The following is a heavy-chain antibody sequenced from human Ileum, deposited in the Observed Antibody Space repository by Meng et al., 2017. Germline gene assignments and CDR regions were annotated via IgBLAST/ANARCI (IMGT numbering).Heavy chain of an antibody. CDR2: IIPILGIA. D-gene: IGHD3-3*01. V-gene: IGHV1-69*02. CDR1: GGTFSSYT. CDR3: ARSSLGWPFLPFDY. J-gene: IGHJ4*02. Sequence: QVQLVQSGAEVKKPGSSVKVSCKASGGTFSSYTFSWVRQAPGQGLEWMGRIIPILGIANYAQKFQGRVTITADKSTSTAYMELSSLRSEDTAVYYCARSSLGWPFLPFDYWGQGTLVTVSS.